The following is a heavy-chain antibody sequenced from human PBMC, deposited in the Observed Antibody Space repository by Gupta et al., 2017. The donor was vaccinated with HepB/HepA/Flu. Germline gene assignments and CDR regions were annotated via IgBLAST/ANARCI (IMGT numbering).Heavy chain of an antibody. Sequence: QVQLVASGGGLVMPGGSLILPFAAPGFPFSDYYTHWIRQAPGKGLEWVSYISRRGRTIYYADSVKGRFTISRDNAKNSLYLQMNSLRAEDTAVYYGAIFWVRGVNVLDYWGQGTLVTVSS. CDR3: AIFWVRGVNVLDY. CDR1: GFPFSDYY. CDR2: ISRRGRTI. J-gene: IGHJ4*02. D-gene: IGHD3-10*01. V-gene: IGHV3-11*01.